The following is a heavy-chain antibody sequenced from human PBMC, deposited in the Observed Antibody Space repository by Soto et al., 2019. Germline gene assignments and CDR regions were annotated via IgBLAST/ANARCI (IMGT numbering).Heavy chain of an antibody. CDR1: GCTFSSYA. J-gene: IGHJ4*02. CDR3: AGEYYGSWSYHRRFDY. V-gene: IGHV1-69*06. Sequence: SVKVSCKASGCTFSSYAISWVRQAPGQGLEWMGGIIPIFGTANYARKFQGRVTITADKSTSTAYMELSSLRSEDTAVYYCAGEYYGSWSYHRRFDYWGQGTLVTVSS. CDR2: IIPIFGTA. D-gene: IGHD3-10*01.